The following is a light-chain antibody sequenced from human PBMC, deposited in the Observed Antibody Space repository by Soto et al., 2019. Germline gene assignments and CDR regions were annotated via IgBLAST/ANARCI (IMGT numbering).Light chain of an antibody. V-gene: IGLV2-14*01. Sequence: QSALTQPASVSGSPGQSITISCTGTDGDVGGYNYVSWYQQHPGKAPKLVIFEVSDRPSGVSNRFSGSKSGNTASLTISGLQAEDEADYYCSSYRGSTTLDVFGTGTKLTVL. J-gene: IGLJ1*01. CDR2: EVS. CDR3: SSYRGSTTLDV. CDR1: DGDVGGYNY.